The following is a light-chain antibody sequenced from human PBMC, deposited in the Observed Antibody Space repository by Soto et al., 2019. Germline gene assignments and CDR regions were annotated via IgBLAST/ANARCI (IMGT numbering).Light chain of an antibody. V-gene: IGKV3-20*01. Sequence: EIVLTQSPGTLSLSPGERATLSCRTSQSVSNTYLAWYQQKPGQAPRLLIYGASSRAAGIPDRFSGGGSGTDFTLTISRLEPEDFAVYSCQQYGTSPPVYAFGQGTKLEIK. CDR1: QSVSNTY. CDR2: GAS. J-gene: IGKJ2*01. CDR3: QQYGTSPPVYA.